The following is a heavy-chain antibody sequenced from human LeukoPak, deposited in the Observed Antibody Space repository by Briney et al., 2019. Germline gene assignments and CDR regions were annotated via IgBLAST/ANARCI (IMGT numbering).Heavy chain of an antibody. CDR1: GFTFNSYG. D-gene: IGHD3-16*02. CDR2: IWYDGRNK. CDR3: ARVNRGDAFDI. J-gene: IGHJ3*02. V-gene: IGHV3-33*01. Sequence: QPGRSLRLSCAASGFTFNSYGMHWVRQAPGKGLEWVAVIWYDGRNKFYADSLKGRFTISRDNSKNTLYLQMNSLRAEDTAVYYCARVNRGDAFDIWGQGTLVTVSS.